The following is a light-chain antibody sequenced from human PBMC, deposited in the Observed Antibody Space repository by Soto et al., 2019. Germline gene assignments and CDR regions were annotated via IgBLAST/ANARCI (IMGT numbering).Light chain of an antibody. V-gene: IGKV3-15*01. CDR1: RNVGSK. CDR2: GAS. CDR3: QQRSDWRIT. Sequence: EIVMTQSPATLSVSPGERATLSCRASRNVGSKLAWYMQKPGQAPRLLIYGASTRATGIPARFSGSGSGTDFTLTISSLEPEDFAVYYCQQRSDWRITFGQGTRLEIK. J-gene: IGKJ5*01.